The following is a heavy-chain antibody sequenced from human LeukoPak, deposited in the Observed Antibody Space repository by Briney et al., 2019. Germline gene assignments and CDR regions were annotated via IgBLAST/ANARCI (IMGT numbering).Heavy chain of an antibody. V-gene: IGHV3-23*01. CDR3: ANSMVRVPEYFQH. Sequence: GGSLRLSCAASGFTFSSYAMSWVRQAPGKGLEWVSAISGSGGSTYYADSVKGRFTISRDNSKNTLYLQMNSLRAEDTAVYYCANSMVRVPEYFQHWGQGTLVTVSS. D-gene: IGHD3-10*01. J-gene: IGHJ1*01. CDR1: GFTFSSYA. CDR2: ISGSGGST.